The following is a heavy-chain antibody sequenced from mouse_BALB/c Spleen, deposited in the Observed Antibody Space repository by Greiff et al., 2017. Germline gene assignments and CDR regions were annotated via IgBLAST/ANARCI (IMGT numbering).Heavy chain of an antibody. CDR3: ARVYGSSYGY. V-gene: IGHV1-87*01. CDR2: IYPGDGDT. J-gene: IGHJ2*01. D-gene: IGHD1-1*01. CDR1: GYTFTSYW. Sequence: VQLQQSGAELARPGASVKLSCKASGYTFTSYWMQWVKQRPGQGLEWIGAIYPGDGDTRYTQKFKGKATLTADKSSSTAYMQLSSLASENSAVYYSARVYGSSYGYWGQGTTHTVSS.